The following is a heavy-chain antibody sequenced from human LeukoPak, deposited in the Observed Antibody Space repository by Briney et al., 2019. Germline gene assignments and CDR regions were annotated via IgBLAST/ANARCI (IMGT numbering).Heavy chain of an antibody. Sequence: PSETLSLTCAVYGGSFSGYYWSWIRQPPGKGLEWIGEINHSGSTNYNPSLKSRVTISVDTSKNQFSLKLSSVTAADTALYYCARVLSWGTSSDYWGQGTLVTVSS. CDR1: GGSFSGYY. CDR3: ARVLSWGTSSDY. D-gene: IGHD3-9*01. CDR2: INHSGST. J-gene: IGHJ4*02. V-gene: IGHV4-34*01.